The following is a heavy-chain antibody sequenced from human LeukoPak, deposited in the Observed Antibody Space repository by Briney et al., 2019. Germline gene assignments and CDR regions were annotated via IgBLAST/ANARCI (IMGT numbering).Heavy chain of an antibody. V-gene: IGHV3-30-3*01. D-gene: IGHD2-2*03. CDR3: ARVDDLDAFDM. CDR1: GFTFSSYA. Sequence: GGSLRLSCAASGFTFSSYAMHWVRQAPGKGLEWVAFISSDGSNKDYADSVKGRSTISRDNSKNTLYLQMNSLRAEDTAVYYCARVDDLDAFDMWGQGTMVTVSS. J-gene: IGHJ3*02. CDR2: ISSDGSNK.